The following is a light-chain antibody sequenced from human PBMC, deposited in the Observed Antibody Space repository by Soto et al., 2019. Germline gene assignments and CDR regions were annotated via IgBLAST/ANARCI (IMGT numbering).Light chain of an antibody. CDR2: DNN. CDR1: SSKNGNNY. J-gene: IGLJ1*01. CDR3: GTWDSSLSAGNYV. V-gene: IGLV1-51*01. Sequence: QSLLTQPPSVSSAPVQKVTLSFSWSSSKNGNNYVSWYQQLPGTAPTPLIYDNNKRPSGIPDRFSGSKSGTSATLGITGLQTGDEADYYCGTWDSSLSAGNYVFGTRTKVTVL.